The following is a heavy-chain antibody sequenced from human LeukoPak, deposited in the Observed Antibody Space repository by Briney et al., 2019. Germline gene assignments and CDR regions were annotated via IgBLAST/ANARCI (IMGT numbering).Heavy chain of an antibody. V-gene: IGHV4-61*02. CDR2: IYTSGST. J-gene: IGHJ4*02. D-gene: IGHD2-21*01. Sequence: SQTLSLTYTVSGGSFSSGSYYWSWIRQPAGKGLEWIGRIYTSGSTNYNPSLKSRVTISVDTSKNQFSLKLSSVTATDTAVYYCARGGGDWGFHQSDYWGQGTLGTVSS. CDR3: ARGGGDWGFHQSDY. CDR1: GGSFSSGSYY.